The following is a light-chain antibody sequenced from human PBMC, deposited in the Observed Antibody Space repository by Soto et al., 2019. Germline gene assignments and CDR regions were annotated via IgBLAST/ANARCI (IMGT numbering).Light chain of an antibody. CDR2: DVS. CDR3: SSYTSSSTDYV. V-gene: IGLV2-14*01. J-gene: IGLJ1*01. CDR1: SSDVGGYNY. Sequence: ALTQPASVSGSPGQSITISCTGTSSDVGGYNYVSWYQQHPGKAPKLMIYDVSNRPSGVSNRFSGSKSGNTASLTISGLQAEDEADYYCSSYTSSSTDYVFGTGTKLTVL.